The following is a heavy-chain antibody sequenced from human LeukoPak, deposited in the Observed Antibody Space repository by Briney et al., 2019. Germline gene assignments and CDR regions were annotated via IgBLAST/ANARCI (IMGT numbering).Heavy chain of an antibody. J-gene: IGHJ4*02. CDR3: ARLKTVLLQDTWAYYIDY. CDR1: GGSISSSY. Sequence: SETLSPTCSVSGGSISSSYWSWIRQPPGKGLEWIGYISYSGNTNYIPSLKSRVTISLDTSKSQFSLRLSSVTAADTAVYYCARLKTVLLQDTWAYYIDYWGPGTLVAVSS. D-gene: IGHD4-17*01. CDR2: ISYSGNT. V-gene: IGHV4-59*08.